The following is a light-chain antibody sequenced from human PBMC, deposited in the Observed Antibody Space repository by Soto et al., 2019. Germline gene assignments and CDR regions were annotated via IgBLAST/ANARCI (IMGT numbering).Light chain of an antibody. CDR2: DAS. J-gene: IGKJ1*01. CDR3: QQYNSYSGWT. CDR1: QTINSW. V-gene: IGKV1-5*01. Sequence: DIQMTQSPSTLSASVGDRVTITCRASQTINSWFAWYQQKPGKAPKVLIYDASSLESGVPSRFSGSGSGTEFTLPISSLQPDDFATYYCQQYNSYSGWTFGQGTKVDI.